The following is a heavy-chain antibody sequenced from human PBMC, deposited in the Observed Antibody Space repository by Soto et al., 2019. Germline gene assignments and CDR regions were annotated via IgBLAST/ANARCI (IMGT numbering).Heavy chain of an antibody. Sequence: SETLSLTCTVSGGSISSYYWGWIRQPPGKGLEWIGYIYYSGSTNYNPSLKSRVTISVDTSKNQFSLKLSSVTAADTAVYYCARHSGIAVPPPDDAFDIWGQGTMVTVSS. D-gene: IGHD6-19*01. J-gene: IGHJ3*02. CDR1: GGSISSYY. CDR2: IYYSGST. CDR3: ARHSGIAVPPPDDAFDI. V-gene: IGHV4-59*08.